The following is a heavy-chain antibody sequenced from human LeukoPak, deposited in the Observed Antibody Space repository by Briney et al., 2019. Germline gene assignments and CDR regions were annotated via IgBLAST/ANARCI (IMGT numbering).Heavy chain of an antibody. D-gene: IGHD4-17*01. Sequence: PGGSLRLSCAASGFTFSSYAMSWVRQAPGKGLEWASGISGSGGSTYYADSVKGRFTISRDNSKNTLYLQMNSLRAEDTAVYYCAKAHGDGDYGTFDLWGRGTLVTVSS. CDR1: GFTFSSYA. V-gene: IGHV3-23*01. CDR2: ISGSGGST. CDR3: AKAHGDGDYGTFDL. J-gene: IGHJ2*01.